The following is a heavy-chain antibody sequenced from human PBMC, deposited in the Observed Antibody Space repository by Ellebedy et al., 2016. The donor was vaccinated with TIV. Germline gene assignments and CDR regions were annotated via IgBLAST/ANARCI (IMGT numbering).Heavy chain of an antibody. CDR1: GFTFSSYW. J-gene: IGHJ4*02. Sequence: GESLKISCAASGFTFSSYWMSWARQAPGKGLEWVANIKQDGSEKYYVDSVKGRFTISRDNAKNSLYLQMNSLRAEDTAVYYCARAASGIVVVNHWGYWGQGTLVTVSS. D-gene: IGHD3-22*01. CDR3: ARAASGIVVVNHWGY. CDR2: IKQDGSEK. V-gene: IGHV3-7*01.